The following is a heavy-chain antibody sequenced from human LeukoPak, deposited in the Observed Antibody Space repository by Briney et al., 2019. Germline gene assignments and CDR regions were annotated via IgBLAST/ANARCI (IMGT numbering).Heavy chain of an antibody. V-gene: IGHV3-30*02. D-gene: IGHD2-8*01. CDR1: GFTFSSYG. Sequence: GGSLRLSCAASGFTFSSYGMHWVRQAPGKGLEWVAFIRYDGSNKYYADSVKGRFTISRDNSKNTLYLQMNSLRAEDTAVYYCARDRTKTNFYYGMDVWGQGTTVTVSS. CDR2: IRYDGSNK. J-gene: IGHJ6*02. CDR3: ARDRTKTNFYYGMDV.